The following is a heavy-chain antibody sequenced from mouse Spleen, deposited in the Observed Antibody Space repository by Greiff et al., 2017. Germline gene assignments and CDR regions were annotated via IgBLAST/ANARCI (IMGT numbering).Heavy chain of an antibody. CDR2: IYPGGGYT. CDR3: ASRYDEGGYFDY. Sequence: QVHVKQSGAELVRPGTSVKMSCKASGYTFTNYWIGWAKQRPGHGLEWIGDIYPGGGYTNYNEKFKGKATLTADKSSSTAYMQFSSLTSEDSAIYYCASRYDEGGYFDYWGQGTTLTVSS. V-gene: IGHV1-63*01. J-gene: IGHJ2*01. CDR1: GYTFTNYW. D-gene: IGHD2-14*01.